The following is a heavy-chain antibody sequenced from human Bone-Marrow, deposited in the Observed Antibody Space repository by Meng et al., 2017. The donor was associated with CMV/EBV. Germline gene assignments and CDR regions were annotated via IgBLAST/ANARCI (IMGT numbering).Heavy chain of an antibody. CDR3: AHSVSRGCLDT. Sequence: CSFSGFSLSTSDVGVGLIRHPPGKALEWLALIFWDDDKRYSSSLKSRLTITKDTSKNQVVLTMTNMDPVDTATYYCAHSVSRGCLDTWGQGTLVTVSS. J-gene: IGHJ5*02. CDR2: IFWDDDK. CDR1: GFSLSTSDVG. V-gene: IGHV2-5*02. D-gene: IGHD2-15*01.